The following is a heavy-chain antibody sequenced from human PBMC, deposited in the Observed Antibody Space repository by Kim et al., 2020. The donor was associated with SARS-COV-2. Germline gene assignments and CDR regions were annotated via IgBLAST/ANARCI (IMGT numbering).Heavy chain of an antibody. D-gene: IGHD6-19*01. CDR1: GFTFSSYG. CDR3: ARGGQWLVPGAFDI. Sequence: GGSLRLSCAASGFTFSSYGMHWVRQAPGKGLEWVAVIWYDGSNKYYADSVKGRFTISRDNSKNTLYLQMNSLRAEDTAVYYCARGGQWLVPGAFDIWGQGTMVTVSS. CDR2: IWYDGSNK. V-gene: IGHV3-33*01. J-gene: IGHJ3*02.